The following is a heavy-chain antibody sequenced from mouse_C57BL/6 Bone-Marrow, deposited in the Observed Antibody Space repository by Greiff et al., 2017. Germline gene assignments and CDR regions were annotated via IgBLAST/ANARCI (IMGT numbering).Heavy chain of an antibody. CDR3: TKISY. Sequence: VQLMESGAELVRPGASVKLSCTASGFNIKDDYMHWVKQRPEQGLEWIGWIDPENGDTEYASKFQGKATITVDTSSNSAYLQLSSLTSEDTAVYCCTKISYWDQGTLITVTA. V-gene: IGHV14-4*01. J-gene: IGHJ3*01. CDR1: GFNIKDDY. CDR2: IDPENGDT.